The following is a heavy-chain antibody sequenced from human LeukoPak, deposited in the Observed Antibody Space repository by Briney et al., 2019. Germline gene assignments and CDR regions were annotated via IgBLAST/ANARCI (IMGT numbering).Heavy chain of an antibody. Sequence: SETLSLTCTVSGGSISSYYWSWIRQPPGKGLEWIGYIYYSGSTNHNPSLKSRVTISVDTSKNQISLKVSSVTAADTAVYYCARAGRYDLYFDYWGQGALVTVSS. J-gene: IGHJ4*02. CDR3: ARAGRYDLYFDY. D-gene: IGHD5-12*01. CDR1: GGSISSYY. V-gene: IGHV4-59*01. CDR2: IYYSGST.